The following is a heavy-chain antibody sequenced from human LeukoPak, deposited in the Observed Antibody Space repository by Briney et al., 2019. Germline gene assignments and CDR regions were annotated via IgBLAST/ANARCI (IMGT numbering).Heavy chain of an antibody. CDR3: ARDRHCANGVCHSPPGMDV. Sequence: GSLRLSFAASGFTFSSYGMHWARPAPGKGLEWVADIWFDGKNEHFADSVKGRFTISRDNSKNTMYLQINSLRAEDTAVYYCARDRHCANGVCHSPPGMDVWGQGTTVTVSS. V-gene: IGHV3-33*01. CDR1: GFTFSSYG. CDR2: IWFDGKNE. D-gene: IGHD2-8*01. J-gene: IGHJ6*02.